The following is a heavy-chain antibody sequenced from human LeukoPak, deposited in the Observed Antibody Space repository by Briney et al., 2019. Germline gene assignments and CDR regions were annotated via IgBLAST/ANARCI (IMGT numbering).Heavy chain of an antibody. D-gene: IGHD3-3*01. J-gene: IGHJ4*02. V-gene: IGHV1-46*01. CDR2: CDRRGRSP. CDR1: AGTFSSDY. CDR3: VAADRFFGVAGPPH. Sequence: VASVKVSCKASAGTFSSDYFHWVRQAPGQGLLWMALCDRRGRSPEVANRFRGRVTMAEDISTSTVYMTLSDLTSEDTATYHCVAADRFFGVAGPPHWGQGTPDTVSS.